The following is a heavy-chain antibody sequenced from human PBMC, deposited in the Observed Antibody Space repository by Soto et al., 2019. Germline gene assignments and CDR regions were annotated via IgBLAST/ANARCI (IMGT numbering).Heavy chain of an antibody. Sequence: GGSLRLSCTASGFTFGDYAMSWVRQAPGKGLEWVGFIRSKAYGGTTEYAASVKGRFTISRDDSKSIAYLQMNSLKTEDTAVYYCSQQLAWNWGQGTLVTVS. CDR1: GFTFGDYA. J-gene: IGHJ4*02. CDR2: IRSKAYGGTT. D-gene: IGHD6-13*01. V-gene: IGHV3-49*04. CDR3: SQQLAWN.